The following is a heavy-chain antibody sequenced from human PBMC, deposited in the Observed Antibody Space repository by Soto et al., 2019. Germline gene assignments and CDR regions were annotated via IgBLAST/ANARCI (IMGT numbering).Heavy chain of an antibody. Sequence: QAPGQGLEWMGWINPNSGNTGYAQKFQGRVTLTRNTSMSTAYMELTGLTSDDTALFYFSRYCGDMAGCYYCGQGTLVTGSS. CDR2: INPNSGNT. J-gene: IGHJ4*02. D-gene: IGHD5-18*01. V-gene: IGHV1-8*01. CDR3: SRYCGDMAGCYY.